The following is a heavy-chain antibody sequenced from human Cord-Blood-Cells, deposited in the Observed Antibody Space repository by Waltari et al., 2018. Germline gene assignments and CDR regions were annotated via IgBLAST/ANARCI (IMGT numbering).Heavy chain of an antibody. CDR2: SNHSGST. J-gene: IGHJ4*02. Sequence: QVQLQQWGAGLLKPSETLSLTCAVYGGSFSGYYWSWIRQPPGKGLEWIGESNHSGSTNYNPSLKSRVTISGDTSKNQCSLKLSSVTAADTAVYYCARGHSSSFDYWGQGTLVTVSS. V-gene: IGHV4-34*01. CDR3: ARGHSSSFDY. D-gene: IGHD6-6*01. CDR1: GGSFSGYY.